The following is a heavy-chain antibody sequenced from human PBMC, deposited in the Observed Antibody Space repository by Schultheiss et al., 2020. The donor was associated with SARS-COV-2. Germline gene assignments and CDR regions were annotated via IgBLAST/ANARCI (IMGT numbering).Heavy chain of an antibody. CDR2: ISYDGSNK. V-gene: IGHV3-30*03. Sequence: GGSLRLSCAASGFTFSSYGMHWVRQAPGKGLEWVAVISYDGSNKYYADSVKGRFTISRDNSKNTLYLQMNSLRAEDTAVYYCASQVVVVVAAAYYYYYGMDVWGQGTTVTVSS. D-gene: IGHD2-15*01. CDR3: ASQVVVVVAAAYYYYYGMDV. J-gene: IGHJ6*02. CDR1: GFTFSSYG.